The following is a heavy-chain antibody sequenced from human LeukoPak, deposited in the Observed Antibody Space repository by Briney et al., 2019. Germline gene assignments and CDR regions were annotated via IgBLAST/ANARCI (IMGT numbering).Heavy chain of an antibody. CDR2: INHSGST. Sequence: KPSETLSLTCAVYGGSFSGYYWSWIHQPPGKGLEWIGEINHSGSTNYNPSLKSRVTISVDTSKNQFSLKLSSVTAADTAVYYCAAADYYDSSGYYHHLDYWGQGTLDTVSS. V-gene: IGHV4-34*01. CDR1: GGSFSGYY. D-gene: IGHD3-22*01. J-gene: IGHJ4*02. CDR3: AAADYYDSSGYYHHLDY.